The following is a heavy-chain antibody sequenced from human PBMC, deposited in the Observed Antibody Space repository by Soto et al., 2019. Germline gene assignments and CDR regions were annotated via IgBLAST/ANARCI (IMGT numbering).Heavy chain of an antibody. V-gene: IGHV4-30-4*01. CDR2: IYYSGST. Sequence: SETLSLTCTVSGVSISRGEYYWSWIRQPPGKGLEWIGYIYYSGSTYYNPSLKSRVTISVDTSKNQFSLKLSSVTAADTAVYYCARGPDSGYEFIAAAGGWFDPWGQGTLVTVSS. CDR1: GVSISRGEYY. J-gene: IGHJ5*02. D-gene: IGHD6-13*01. CDR3: ARGPDSGYEFIAAAGGWFDP.